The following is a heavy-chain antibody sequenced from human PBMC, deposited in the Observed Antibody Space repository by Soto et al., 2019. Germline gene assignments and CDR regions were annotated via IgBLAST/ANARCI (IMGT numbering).Heavy chain of an antibody. Sequence: ASVKVSCKASGYTFTSYGISWVRQAPGQGLEWMGWISAYNGNTNYAQKLQGRVTMTTETSTSTAYMELRSLRSDDTAVYYCARHSSGWYWHYYFDYWGQGTLVT. J-gene: IGHJ4*02. CDR3: ARHSSGWYWHYYFDY. V-gene: IGHV1-18*04. CDR2: ISAYNGNT. CDR1: GYTFTSYG. D-gene: IGHD6-19*01.